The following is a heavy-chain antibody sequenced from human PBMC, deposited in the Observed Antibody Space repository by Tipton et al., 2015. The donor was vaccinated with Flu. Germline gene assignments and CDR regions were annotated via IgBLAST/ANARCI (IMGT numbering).Heavy chain of an antibody. Sequence: SLRLSCAASGFTVSSNYMSWVRQAPGKGLEWVSVIYSAGSTYYADSVKGRFTISRDNSKNTLYLQMNSLRADDTAVYYCARGRMGPEDYWGQGTLVTVSS. CDR2: IYSAGST. V-gene: IGHV3-53*01. J-gene: IGHJ4*02. CDR1: GFTVSSNY. D-gene: IGHD2-15*01. CDR3: ARGRMGPEDY.